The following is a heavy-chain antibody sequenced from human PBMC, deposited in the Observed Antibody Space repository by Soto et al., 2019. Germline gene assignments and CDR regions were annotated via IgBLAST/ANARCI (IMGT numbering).Heavy chain of an antibody. V-gene: IGHV1-69*19. CDR2: IIPIFGTA. CDR1: GGTFSSYA. Sequence: QVQLVQSGAEVKKPGSSVKVSCKASGGTFSSYAISWVRQAPGQGLEWMGGIIPIFGTANYAQKFQGRVTITAADSTSTAYMELSSLRSEDTAVYYCARNYDSSGYHYYYGMDVWGQGTTVTVSS. D-gene: IGHD3-22*01. J-gene: IGHJ6*02. CDR3: ARNYDSSGYHYYYGMDV.